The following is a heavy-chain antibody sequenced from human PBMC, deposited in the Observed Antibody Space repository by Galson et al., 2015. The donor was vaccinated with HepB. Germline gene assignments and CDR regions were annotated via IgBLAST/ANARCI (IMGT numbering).Heavy chain of an antibody. J-gene: IGHJ4*02. CDR3: AREGDDSSGYYLDY. D-gene: IGHD3-22*01. CDR1: GFTFSSYA. Sequence: SLRLSCAASGFTFSSYAMSWVRQAPGKGLEWVSGISGSGGSTYYADSVKGRFTISSDNSMDTLYLQMNSLRAEDTAVYYCAREGDDSSGYYLDYWGQGTLVTVSS. V-gene: IGHV3-23*01. CDR2: ISGSGGST.